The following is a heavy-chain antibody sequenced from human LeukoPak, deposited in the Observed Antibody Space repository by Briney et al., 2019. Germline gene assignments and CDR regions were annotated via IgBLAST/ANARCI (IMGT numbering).Heavy chain of an antibody. CDR1: GYSISSGYY. D-gene: IGHD4/OR15-4a*01. Sequence: SQTLSLTCTVSGYSISSGYYRGWIRQPPGKGLEWIGSIYHSGSTYYNPSLKSRVTISVDTSKNQFSLKLSSVTAADTAVYYCARDGTLTTNWYFDLWGRGTLVTVSS. CDR3: ARDGTLTTNWYFDL. V-gene: IGHV4-38-2*02. CDR2: IYHSGST. J-gene: IGHJ2*01.